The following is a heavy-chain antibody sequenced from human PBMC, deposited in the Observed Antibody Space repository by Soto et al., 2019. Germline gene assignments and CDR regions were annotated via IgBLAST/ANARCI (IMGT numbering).Heavy chain of an antibody. CDR2: INSDGSRT. CDR1: GFTFSSYW. D-gene: IGHD2-15*01. Sequence: EVQLVESGGGLVQPGGSLRLSCAASGFTFSSYWMHWVRQAPGKGLVWVSRINSDGSRTSYADSVKGRFTISRDNAKNTLYLQMNSLRAEDTAVYYCVITSLVVAAATREDYWGQGTLVTVSS. CDR3: VITSLVVAAATREDY. V-gene: IGHV3-74*01. J-gene: IGHJ4*02.